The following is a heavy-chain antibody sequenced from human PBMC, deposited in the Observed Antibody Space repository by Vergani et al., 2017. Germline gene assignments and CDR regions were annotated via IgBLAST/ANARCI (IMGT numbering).Heavy chain of an antibody. D-gene: IGHD5-24*01. CDR1: GFTFDTYT. CDR2: ISGSGGST. V-gene: IGHV3-23*01. J-gene: IGHJ4*02. CDR3: AKDVEMATIYFFDY. Sequence: EVQLLESGGGLVKPGGSRRLSCAGAGFTFDTYTMAYVRQAPGKGLEWVATISGSGGSTYYADSVKGRFTISRDNSKNTLYLQMNSLRAEDTAVYYCAKDVEMATIYFFDYWGQGTLVTVSS.